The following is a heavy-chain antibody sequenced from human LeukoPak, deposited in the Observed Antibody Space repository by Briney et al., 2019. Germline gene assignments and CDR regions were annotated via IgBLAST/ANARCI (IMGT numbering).Heavy chain of an antibody. CDR3: AKSDYDSSGYYPHAFDI. V-gene: IGHV3-23*01. J-gene: IGHJ3*02. CDR1: GFTFSSYA. Sequence: GGSLRLSCAASGFTFSSYAMSWVRQAPGKGLEWVSAISGSGGSTYYADSVKGRFTISRDNSKNTLYLQMNSLRAEDTAVYYCAKSDYDSSGYYPHAFDIWGQGTMVTVSS. CDR2: ISGSGGST. D-gene: IGHD3-22*01.